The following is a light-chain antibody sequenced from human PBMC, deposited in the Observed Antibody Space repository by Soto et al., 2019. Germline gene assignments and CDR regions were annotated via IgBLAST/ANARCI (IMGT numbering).Light chain of an antibody. Sequence: QSALTQPASVSGSPGQSITISCTGTSSDVGSYNLVSWYQQHPGKAPKLMIYEDYRRPSGISDRFSGSKSGNTASLTISGLQAEDEADYYCCSYAANTYVFGTGTKLTVL. CDR2: EDY. J-gene: IGLJ1*01. CDR3: CSYAANTYV. V-gene: IGLV2-23*01. CDR1: SSDVGSYNL.